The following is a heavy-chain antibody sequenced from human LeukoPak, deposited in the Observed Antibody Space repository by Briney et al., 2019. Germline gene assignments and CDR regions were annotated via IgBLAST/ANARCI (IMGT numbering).Heavy chain of an antibody. D-gene: IGHD3-9*01. V-gene: IGHV3-23*01. CDR3: AKWGDYDVLTGYYVSDY. J-gene: IGHJ4*02. CDR2: ITGSGGNT. CDR1: GFTFSNYA. Sequence: GASLRLSCAASGFTFSNYAMSWVRQAPGKGLEWVSAITGSGGNTYYADSVKGRFTISRDNSKNTVSLQMNSLRAEDTAVYYCAKWGDYDVLTGYYVSDYWGQGTLVTVSS.